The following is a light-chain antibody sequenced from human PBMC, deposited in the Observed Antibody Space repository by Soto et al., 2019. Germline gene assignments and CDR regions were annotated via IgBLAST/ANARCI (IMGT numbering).Light chain of an antibody. CDR3: QQSAT. V-gene: IGKV3-20*01. J-gene: IGKJ1*01. CDR1: ESVDSST. Sequence: EIVLTQSPGTLSVSPGERATLSCRAGESVDSSTLAWYQQKPGQAPRLLIYGASNRATGIPDRFSGSGSGTDLTLTISRLEPEDFAVYYCQQSATFGQGTKVEI. CDR2: GAS.